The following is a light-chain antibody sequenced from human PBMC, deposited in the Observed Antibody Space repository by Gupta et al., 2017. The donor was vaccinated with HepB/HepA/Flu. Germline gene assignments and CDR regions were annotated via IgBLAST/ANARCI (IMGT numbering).Light chain of an antibody. J-gene: IGLJ2*01. CDR1: SSDVGSYNY. CDR3: SSYASSSTLV. CDR2: DVS. V-gene: IGLV2-14*01. Sequence: QSPLPQPASVSGSPGPSITISCTGTSSDVGSYNYVSWYQQHPGKAPKLMIYDVSNRPSGVSNRFSGSKSGNTASLTISGLQAEDEADYYCSSYASSSTLVFGGGTKLTVL.